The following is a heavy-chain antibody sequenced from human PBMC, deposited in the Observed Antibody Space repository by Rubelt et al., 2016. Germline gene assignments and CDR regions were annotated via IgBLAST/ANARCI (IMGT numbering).Heavy chain of an antibody. CDR2: IIPILGIA. Sequence: QVQLVQSGAEVKKPGSSVKVSCKASGGTFSSYAISWVRQAPGQGLEWMGRIIPILGIANYAQKVQGRVTITADKATSTAYMGLSSLRSEDTAVYYCATDRSYYYGMDVWGQGTTVTVSS. CDR3: ATDRSYYYGMDV. V-gene: IGHV1-69*09. CDR1: GGTFSSYA. D-gene: IGHD1-14*01. J-gene: IGHJ6*02.